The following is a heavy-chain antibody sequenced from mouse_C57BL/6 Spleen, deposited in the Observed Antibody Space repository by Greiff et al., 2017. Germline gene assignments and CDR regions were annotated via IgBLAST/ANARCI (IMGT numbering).Heavy chain of an antibody. CDR3: AREVYYYGSYFDY. Sequence: DVQLVESEGGLVQPGSSMKLSCTASGFTFSDYYMAWVRQVPEKGLEWVANINYDGSSTYYLDSLKSRFIISRDNAKNILYLQMSSLKSEDTATYYCAREVYYYGSYFDYWGQGTTLTVSS. J-gene: IGHJ2*01. CDR1: GFTFSDYY. V-gene: IGHV5-16*01. D-gene: IGHD1-1*01. CDR2: INYDGSST.